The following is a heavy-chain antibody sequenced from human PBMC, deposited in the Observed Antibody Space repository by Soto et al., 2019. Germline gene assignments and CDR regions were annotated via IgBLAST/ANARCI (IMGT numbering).Heavy chain of an antibody. CDR1: GFTFSSYA. CDR3: ARDPMGYYGSGSYYFDP. J-gene: IGHJ5*02. V-gene: IGHV3-30-3*01. D-gene: IGHD3-10*01. Sequence: GGSLSLSCAASGFTFSSYAMHWVRQAPGKGLEWVAVISYDGSNKYYADSVKGRFTISRDNSKNTLYLQMNSLRAEDTAVYYCARDPMGYYGSGSYYFDPWGQGTLVTVSS. CDR2: ISYDGSNK.